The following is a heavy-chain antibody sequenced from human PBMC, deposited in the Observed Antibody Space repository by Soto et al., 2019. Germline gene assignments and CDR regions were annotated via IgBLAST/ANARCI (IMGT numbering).Heavy chain of an antibody. J-gene: IGHJ6*02. Sequence: VKVSCKASGYTFTSYGISWVRQAPGQGLEWMGWISAYNGNTNYAQKLQGRVTMTTDTSTSTAYMELRSLRSDDTAVYYCARVARGNRRVYYYYGIDVWGQGTTVIVTS. CDR2: ISAYNGNT. CDR1: GYTFTSYG. CDR3: ARVARGNRRVYYYYGIDV. D-gene: IGHD3-10*01. V-gene: IGHV1-18*01.